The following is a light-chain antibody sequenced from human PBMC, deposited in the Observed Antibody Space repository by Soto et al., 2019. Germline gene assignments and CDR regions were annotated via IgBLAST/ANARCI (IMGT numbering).Light chain of an antibody. CDR2: DAS. CDR1: QSVTSNY. Sequence: EIVLTQSPGTLSLSPGERATLSCRASQSVTSNYLAWYQQKPGQAPRLLMYDASSRATGIPDRFSGSGSGTVFTFIITRVEPEDSAVYYCQQYGSSPLTFGGGTKVDIK. CDR3: QQYGSSPLT. J-gene: IGKJ4*01. V-gene: IGKV3-20*01.